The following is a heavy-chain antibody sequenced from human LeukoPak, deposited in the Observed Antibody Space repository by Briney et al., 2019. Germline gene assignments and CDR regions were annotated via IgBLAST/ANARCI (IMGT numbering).Heavy chain of an antibody. D-gene: IGHD6-19*01. CDR3: ASSSGWSDWFDP. Sequence: RSSETLSLTCTVSGGSISSDYWSWIRQPPGKGLEWLGYIYYSGSTNYNPSLKSRVTISVDTSKNQFSLKLSSVTAADTAVYYCASSSGWSDWFDPWGQGTLVTVSS. CDR1: GGSISSDY. J-gene: IGHJ5*02. V-gene: IGHV4-59*01. CDR2: IYYSGST.